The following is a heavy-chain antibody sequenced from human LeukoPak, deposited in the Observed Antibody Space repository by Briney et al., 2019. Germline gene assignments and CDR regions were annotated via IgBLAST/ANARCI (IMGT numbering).Heavy chain of an antibody. CDR3: ASGYYDFWSGYEGMSAFDI. Sequence: SETLSLTCTVSGGSISSYYWSWIRQPAGKGLGWIGRIYTSGSTNYNPSLKSRVTMSVDTSKNQFSLKLSSVTAADTAVYYCASGYYDFWSGYEGMSAFDIWGQGTMVTVSS. V-gene: IGHV4-4*07. CDR1: GGSISSYY. D-gene: IGHD3-3*01. CDR2: IYTSGST. J-gene: IGHJ3*02.